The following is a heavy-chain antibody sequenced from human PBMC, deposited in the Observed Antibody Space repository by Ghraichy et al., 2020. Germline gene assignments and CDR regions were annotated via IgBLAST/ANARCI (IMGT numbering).Heavy chain of an antibody. V-gene: IGHV4-30-2*01. J-gene: IGHJ6*02. CDR3: AGQRGSSTRYHYYGMDV. D-gene: IGHD2-2*01. CDR2: IYHSGST. CDR1: GGSISSGGYS. Sequence: SETLSLTCAVSGGSISSGGYSWSWIRQPPGKGLEWIGYIYHSGSTYYNPSLKSRVTISVDRSKNQFSLKLSSVTAADTAVYYCAGQRGSSTRYHYYGMDVWGQGTTVTVSS.